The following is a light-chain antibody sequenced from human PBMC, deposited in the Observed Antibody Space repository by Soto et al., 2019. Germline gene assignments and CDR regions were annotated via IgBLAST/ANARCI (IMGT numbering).Light chain of an antibody. V-gene: IGLV2-11*01. CDR1: SSDVGGYNY. J-gene: IGLJ3*02. CDR2: DVS. CDR3: CSYTGTYTWV. Sequence: QSVLTQPRSVSGSPGQSLTISCTGTSSDVGGYNYVSWYQEHPGKAPKVLIYDVSKRPSGVPDRFSGSKSGNTASLTISGLQAEDEADYYCCSYTGTYTWVFGGGTKVTVL.